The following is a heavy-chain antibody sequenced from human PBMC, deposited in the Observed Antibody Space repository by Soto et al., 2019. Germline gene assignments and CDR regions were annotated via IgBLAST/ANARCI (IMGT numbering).Heavy chain of an antibody. V-gene: IGHV1-69*13. J-gene: IGHJ6*02. CDR1: GGTFSSYA. Sequence: ASVKVSCKASGGTFSSYAISWVRQAPGQGLEWMGGIIPIFGTANYAQKFQGRVTITADESTSTAYMELSSLRSEDTAVYYCVIVPHPTDIVVVPAAIHYYYGMDVWGQGTTVTVSS. CDR3: VIVPHPTDIVVVPAAIHYYYGMDV. D-gene: IGHD2-2*01. CDR2: IIPIFGTA.